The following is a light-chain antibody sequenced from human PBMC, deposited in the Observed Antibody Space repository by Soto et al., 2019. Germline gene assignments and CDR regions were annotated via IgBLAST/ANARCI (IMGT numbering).Light chain of an antibody. V-gene: IGKV3-20*01. CDR3: QQYDSSAT. Sequence: EIVLTQSPGTLSLSPGERATLSCRASQSVSASYLAWYQQKPGQAPRLLIYGASSRATGFPDRFSGSGSGTDFTLTISRLEPEDFAIYYCQQYDSSATFGQGTRLEIK. J-gene: IGKJ2*01. CDR1: QSVSASY. CDR2: GAS.